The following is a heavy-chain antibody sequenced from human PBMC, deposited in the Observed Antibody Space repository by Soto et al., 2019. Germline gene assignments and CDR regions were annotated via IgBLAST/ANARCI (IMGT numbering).Heavy chain of an antibody. CDR3: ARVRVLRYFDWLLFDY. J-gene: IGHJ4*02. V-gene: IGHV4-30-4*01. Sequence: QVQLQESGPGLVKPSQTLSLTCTVSGGSISSGDYYWSWIRQPPGKGLEWIGYIYYSGSTYYNPSLKSRVTISVDTTKNQFSLKLSSVTAADMAVYYCARVRVLRYFDWLLFDYWGQGTLVTVS. D-gene: IGHD3-9*01. CDR1: GGSISSGDYY. CDR2: IYYSGST.